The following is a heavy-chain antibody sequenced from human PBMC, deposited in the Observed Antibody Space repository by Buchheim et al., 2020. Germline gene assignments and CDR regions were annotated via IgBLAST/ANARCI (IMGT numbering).Heavy chain of an antibody. Sequence: EVQLLESGGGLVQPGGSLRLSCAASGFTFSSYAMSWVRQAPGKGLEWVSAISGSGGSTYYADSVKGRFTISRDNSKNTLYLQMNSLRAEDTAVYYCAKSLYGSGSYGFSGRIKRDAFDIWGQGT. CDR2: ISGSGGST. D-gene: IGHD3-10*01. J-gene: IGHJ3*02. CDR3: AKSLYGSGSYGFSGRIKRDAFDI. CDR1: GFTFSSYA. V-gene: IGHV3-23*01.